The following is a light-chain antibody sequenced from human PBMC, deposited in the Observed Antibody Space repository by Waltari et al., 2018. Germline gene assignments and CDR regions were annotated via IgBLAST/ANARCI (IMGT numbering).Light chain of an antibody. Sequence: EIVLTQSPGTLSLSPAERATLSCRASQNIGRYLVWYQQKPGQAPRLLIYEASRRATGIPDRFSGSGSGTDFSLTISRLEPEDFAVYYCQNHERLPATFGQVTKVEIK. J-gene: IGKJ1*01. CDR3: QNHERLPAT. CDR1: QNIGRY. V-gene: IGKV3-20*01. CDR2: EAS.